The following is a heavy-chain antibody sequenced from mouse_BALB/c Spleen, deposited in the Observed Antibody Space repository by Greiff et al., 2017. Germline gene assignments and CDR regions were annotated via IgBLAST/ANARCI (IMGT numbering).Heavy chain of an antibody. CDR3: ARGDDYVDY. V-gene: IGHV3-2*02. Sequence: EVKLVESGPGLVKPSQSLSLTCTVTGYSITSDYAWNWIRQFPGNKLEWMGYISYSGSTSYNPSLKSRISITRDTSKNQFFLQLNSVTTEDTATYYCARGDDYVDYWGQGTTLTVSS. J-gene: IGHJ2*01. CDR1: GYSITSDYA. CDR2: ISYSGST. D-gene: IGHD2-3*01.